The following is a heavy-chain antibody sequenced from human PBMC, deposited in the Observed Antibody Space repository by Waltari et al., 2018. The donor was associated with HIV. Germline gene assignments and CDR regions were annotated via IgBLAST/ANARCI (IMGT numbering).Heavy chain of an antibody. D-gene: IGHD2-21*01. CDR2: IYPGDSDP. CDR3: ARHVRVLQPTVAIGGMDV. J-gene: IGHJ6*02. Sequence: EVHLEQSGAEAKKPGESLKISCKASGYTFTSYWIGWVRQMPGKGLEWMGIIYPGDSDPRYSPSFQGQVTISADKSITTVYLQWSTLKASDTAIYYCARHVRVLQPTVAIGGMDVWGQGTSVTVSS. CDR1: GYTFTSYW. V-gene: IGHV5-51*01.